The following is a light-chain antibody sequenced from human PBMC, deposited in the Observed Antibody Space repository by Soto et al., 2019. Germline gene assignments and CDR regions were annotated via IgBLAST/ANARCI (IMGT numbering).Light chain of an antibody. V-gene: IGKV3-15*01. CDR3: QQYNNWPIT. CDR2: GAS. J-gene: IGKJ5*01. Sequence: ILMTQSPVALSVSPGERATLSCRASQSVRSKLAWYQQKPGQAPRLLIYGASTRATGIPARFSGSGSGTEFTLTISSLQSEDFEIYYCQQYNNWPITFGQGTRLEIK. CDR1: QSVRSK.